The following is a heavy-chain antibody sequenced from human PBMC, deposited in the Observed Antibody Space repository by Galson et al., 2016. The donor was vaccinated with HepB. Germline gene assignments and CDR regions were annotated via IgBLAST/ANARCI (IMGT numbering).Heavy chain of an antibody. J-gene: IGHJ4*02. CDR1: GDTFSTFA. CDR2: IFPTFATA. V-gene: IGHV1-69*13. CDR3: ARGILLGPEDY. D-gene: IGHD1-26*01. Sequence: SVKVSCKASGDTFSTFAISWVRQAPGQGLEWMGGIFPTFATAEYAQKFQDRITVTADESTTNVYMELSSLRSADTAVYYCARGILLGPEDYWGQGTLVTVSS.